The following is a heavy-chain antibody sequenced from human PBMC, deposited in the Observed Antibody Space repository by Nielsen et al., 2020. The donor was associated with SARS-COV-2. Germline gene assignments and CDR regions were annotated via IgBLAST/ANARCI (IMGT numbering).Heavy chain of an antibody. J-gene: IGHJ4*02. CDR1: GYTFTSYG. V-gene: IGHV1-18*01. D-gene: IGHD2-2*01. CDR2: ISAYNGNT. CDR3: ASLHCSSTSCYEAGFDY. Sequence: SVKVSCKASGYTFTSYGISWVRQAPGQGLEWMGWISAYNGNTNYAQKLQGRVTMTTDTSTSTAYMELRSLRSDDTAVYYCASLHCSSTSCYEAGFDYWGQGTLVTVSS.